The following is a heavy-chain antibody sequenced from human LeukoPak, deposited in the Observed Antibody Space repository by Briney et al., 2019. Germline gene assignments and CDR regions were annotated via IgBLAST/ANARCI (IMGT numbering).Heavy chain of an antibody. Sequence: PSETLSLTCTGSGGSISGYYCIWIRQPPGKGLEWVGYIYYSGSTSYNPSLRSRVTISVDTSKNQFSLKVSSVTASDTAVYYCARGNPSSGDAFDIWGRGTKVTVSS. CDR3: ARGNPSSGDAFDI. CDR2: IYYSGST. V-gene: IGHV4-59*08. D-gene: IGHD6-19*01. CDR1: GGSISGYY. J-gene: IGHJ3*02.